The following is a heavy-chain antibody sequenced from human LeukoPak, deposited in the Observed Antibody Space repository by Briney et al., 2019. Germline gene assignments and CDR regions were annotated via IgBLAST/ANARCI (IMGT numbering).Heavy chain of an antibody. J-gene: IGHJ4*02. D-gene: IGHD5-12*01. CDR1: GFTFSNYA. V-gene: IGHV3-23*01. CDR3: AKGGYDYVEIGYFDY. Sequence: PGGSLRLSCAASGFTFSNYAMKWVRQAPGKGLEWVSLIIGSSGATFYADSVKGRFTISRDHSKNTLYLQMNSLRAEDTAVYYCAKGGYDYVEIGYFDYWGQGTLVTVSS. CDR2: IIGSSGAT.